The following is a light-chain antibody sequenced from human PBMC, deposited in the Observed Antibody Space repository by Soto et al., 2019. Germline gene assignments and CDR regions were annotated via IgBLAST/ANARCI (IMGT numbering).Light chain of an antibody. CDR3: QQRSNWLWT. Sequence: EIVLTQSPATLSLSPGERATLSCRASQSVSSYLAWYQQKPGQAPRLLIYDASNRATGTPARFSGSGSGTDFTLTISSLEPEDFAVYYCQQRSNWLWTFGQGTKVDI. J-gene: IGKJ1*01. V-gene: IGKV3-11*01. CDR2: DAS. CDR1: QSVSSY.